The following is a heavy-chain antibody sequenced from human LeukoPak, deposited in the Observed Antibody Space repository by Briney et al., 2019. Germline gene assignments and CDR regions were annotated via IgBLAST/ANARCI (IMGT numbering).Heavy chain of an antibody. Sequence: GRPLRLSCAASGFTFSSYGMHWVRQAPGKGLEWVAVISYDGSNKYYADSVKGRFTISRDNSKNTLYLQMNSLRAEDTAVYYCAKDIRWELAAAGVFDYWGQGTLVTVSS. D-gene: IGHD6-13*01. CDR2: ISYDGSNK. J-gene: IGHJ4*02. CDR1: GFTFSSYG. V-gene: IGHV3-30*18. CDR3: AKDIRWELAAAGVFDY.